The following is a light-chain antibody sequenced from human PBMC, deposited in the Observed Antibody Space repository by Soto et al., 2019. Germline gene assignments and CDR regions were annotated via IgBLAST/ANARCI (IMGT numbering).Light chain of an antibody. CDR1: SSNIGAGYD. V-gene: IGLV1-40*01. CDR2: GNN. J-gene: IGLJ3*02. CDR3: QSYDSSLSGSGV. Sequence: QSVLTQPPSVSGAPGQRVTISCTGSSSNIGAGYDVHWYQQLPGTAPKLLIYGNNNRPSGVPDRFSGSKSGTSASLAITGLQADDEADYYCQSYDSSLSGSGVFGRGTKLTVL.